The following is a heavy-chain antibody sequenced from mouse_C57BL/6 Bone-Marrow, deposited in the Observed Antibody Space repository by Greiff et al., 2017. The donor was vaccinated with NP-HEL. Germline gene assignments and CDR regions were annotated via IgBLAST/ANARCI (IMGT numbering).Heavy chain of an antibody. J-gene: IGHJ4*01. CDR2: INPNNGGT. V-gene: IGHV1-18*01. D-gene: IGHD2-5*01. CDR3: ARKGYSNSDYYAMDY. Sequence: EVQLQESGPELVKPGASVKIPCKASGYTFTDYNMDWVKQSHGKSLEWIGDINPNNGGTIYNQKFKGKATLTVDKSSSTAYMELRSLTSEDTAVYYCARKGYSNSDYYAMDYWGQGTSVTVSS. CDR1: GYTFTDYN.